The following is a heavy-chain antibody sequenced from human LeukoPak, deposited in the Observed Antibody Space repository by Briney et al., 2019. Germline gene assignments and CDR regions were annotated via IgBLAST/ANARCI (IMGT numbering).Heavy chain of an antibody. J-gene: IGHJ4*02. CDR2: ISGSGGST. Sequence: GGSLRLSCAASGFTFTSFGMSWVRQAPGKGLEWVSTISGSGGSTYYADSVKGRFTISRDNSKNTLYLQMNSLRAEDTAVYYCAGSSSPPTFDYWGQGTLVTVSS. CDR3: AGSSSPPTFDY. V-gene: IGHV3-23*01. D-gene: IGHD2-2*01. CDR1: GFTFTSFG.